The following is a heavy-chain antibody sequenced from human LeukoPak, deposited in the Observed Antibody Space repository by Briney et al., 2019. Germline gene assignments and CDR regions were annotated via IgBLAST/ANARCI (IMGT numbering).Heavy chain of an antibody. CDR1: GGSISSGGYS. CDR2: IYHSGST. Sequence: SETLFLTCAVSGGSISSGGYSWSWIRQPPGKGLEWIGYIYHSGSTYYNPSLKSRVTISVDRSKNQFSLKLSSVTAADTAVYYCARGTDDAFDIWGQGTMVTVSS. V-gene: IGHV4-30-2*01. CDR3: ARGTDDAFDI. D-gene: IGHD1/OR15-1a*01. J-gene: IGHJ3*02.